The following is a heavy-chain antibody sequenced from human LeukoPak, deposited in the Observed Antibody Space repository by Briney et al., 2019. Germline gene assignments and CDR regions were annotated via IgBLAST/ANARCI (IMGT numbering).Heavy chain of an antibody. D-gene: IGHD3-9*01. Sequence: GGSLRLSCAASGFTFSNSAMNWVRQVPGKGLEWVSSIDYDSSHIYYAASVRGRFTISRDNARNSVDLQMNSLRVEDTAVYYCARDPLRYLRVGHYDYWGQGTLVAVSS. V-gene: IGHV3-21*01. CDR3: ARDPLRYLRVGHYDY. CDR1: GFTFSNSA. J-gene: IGHJ4*02. CDR2: IDYDSSHI.